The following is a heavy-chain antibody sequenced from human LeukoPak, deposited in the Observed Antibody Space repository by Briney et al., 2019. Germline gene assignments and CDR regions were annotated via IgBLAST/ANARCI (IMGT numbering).Heavy chain of an antibody. CDR2: MNPNSGNT. CDR3: ARGTVTTNYYYYYYMDV. J-gene: IGHJ6*03. Sequence: GASVKVSCKASGYTFTSYDINWVRQATGQGLEWMGWMNPNSGNTGYAQKFQGRVTMTRNTSISTAYMELSSLRSEDTAVYYCARGTVTTNYYYYYYMDVWGKGTTVTVSS. CDR1: GYTFTSYD. V-gene: IGHV1-8*01. D-gene: IGHD4-11*01.